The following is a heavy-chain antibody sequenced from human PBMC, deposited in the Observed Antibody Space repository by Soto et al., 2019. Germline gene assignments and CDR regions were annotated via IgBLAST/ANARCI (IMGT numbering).Heavy chain of an antibody. CDR1: GGSISSGGYY. D-gene: IGHD3-3*01. CDR2: IYYSGST. V-gene: IGHV4-31*03. J-gene: IGHJ4*02. CDR3: ARGKPLHYDFWSIFDY. Sequence: TLSLTCTVSGGSISSGGYYRSWIRQHPGKGLEWIGYIYYSGSTYYNPSLKSRVTISVDTSKNQFSLKLSSVTAADTAVYYCARGKPLHYDFWSIFDYWGQGTLVTVSS.